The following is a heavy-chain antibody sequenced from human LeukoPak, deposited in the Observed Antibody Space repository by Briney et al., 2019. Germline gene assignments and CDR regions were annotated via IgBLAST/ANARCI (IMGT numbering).Heavy chain of an antibody. Sequence: GSLSLSCAVSGFTFSSYWMSWIRQPPGKGLEWIGEINHSGSTNYNPSLKSRVTISVDTSKNQFSLKLSSVTAADTAVYYCARGGTYGDYYFDYWGQGTLVTVSS. CDR3: ARGGTYGDYYFDY. CDR1: GFTFSSYW. D-gene: IGHD4-17*01. CDR2: INHSGST. V-gene: IGHV4-34*01. J-gene: IGHJ4*02.